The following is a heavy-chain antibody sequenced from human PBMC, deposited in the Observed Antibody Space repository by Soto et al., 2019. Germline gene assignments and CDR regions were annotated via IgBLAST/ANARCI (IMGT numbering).Heavy chain of an antibody. V-gene: IGHV3-20*01. CDR3: ARGPTITMVRGVISYMDV. CDR2: INWNGGST. Sequence: GGSLRLSCVASGFTFDDYGMSWVRQAPGKGLEWVSGINWNGGSTGYADSVKGRFTISRDNAKNSLYLQMNSLRAEDTALYHCARGPTITMVRGVISYMDVWGKGTTVTVSS. J-gene: IGHJ6*03. D-gene: IGHD3-10*01. CDR1: GFTFDDYG.